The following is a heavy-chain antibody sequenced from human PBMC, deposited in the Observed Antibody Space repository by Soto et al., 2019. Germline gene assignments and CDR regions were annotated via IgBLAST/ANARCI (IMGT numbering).Heavy chain of an antibody. CDR1: GFSLSTSGVG. CDR3: ARYCISTSCPSYWFDP. CDR2: IYWGDDK. D-gene: IGHD2-2*01. J-gene: IGHJ5*02. V-gene: IGHV2-5*02. Sequence: SGSTLVNPTQTLTLTCAFSGFSLSTSGVGVGWIRQPPGKVLEWLALIYWGDDKRYSPSLKSRLTITKDTSKNQVVLTMTNMDPVDKATFYGARYCISTSCPSYWFDPWGQGTLVTVSS.